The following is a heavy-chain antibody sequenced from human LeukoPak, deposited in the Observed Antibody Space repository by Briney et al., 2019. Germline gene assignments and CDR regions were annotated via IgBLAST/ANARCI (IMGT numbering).Heavy chain of an antibody. CDR2: ISYDGSNK. D-gene: IGHD5-12*01. CDR3: ARGVDIVAPFDY. V-gene: IGHV3-30-3*01. J-gene: IGHJ4*02. CDR1: GFTFSSYA. Sequence: GGSLRLSCAASGFTFSSYAMHWVRQAPGKGLEWVAVISYDGSNKYYADSVKGRSTISRDNSKNTLYLQMNSLRAEDTAVYYCARGVDIVAPFDYWGQGTLVTVSS.